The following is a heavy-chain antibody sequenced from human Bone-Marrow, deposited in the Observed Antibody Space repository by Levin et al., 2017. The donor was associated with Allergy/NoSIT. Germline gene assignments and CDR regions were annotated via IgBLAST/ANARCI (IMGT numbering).Heavy chain of an antibody. CDR2: ISSSSSYI. V-gene: IGHV3-21*01. J-gene: IGHJ5*02. CDR3: ARDPRGYCSSTSCSPGGGFDP. Sequence: GGSLRLSCAASGFTFSSYSMNWVRQAPGKGLEWVSSISSSSSYIYYADSVKGRFTISRDNAKNSLYLQMNSLRAEDTAVYYCARDPRGYCSSTSCSPGGGFDPWGQGTLVTVSS. D-gene: IGHD2-2*01. CDR1: GFTFSSYS.